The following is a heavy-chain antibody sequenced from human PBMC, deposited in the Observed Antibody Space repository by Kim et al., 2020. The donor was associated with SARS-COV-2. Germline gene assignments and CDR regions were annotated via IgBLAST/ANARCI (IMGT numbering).Heavy chain of an antibody. Sequence: SETLSLTCTVSGGSVSSGSYYWSWIRQPPGKGLEWIGYIYYSGSTIYNPSLKSRVTISVDTSKNQFSLKLSSVTAADTAVYYCAREIIDFWPLDPWGQGTLVTVSS. J-gene: IGHJ5*02. CDR2: IYYSGST. D-gene: IGHD3-3*01. CDR1: GGSVSSGSYY. V-gene: IGHV4-61*01. CDR3: AREIIDFWPLDP.